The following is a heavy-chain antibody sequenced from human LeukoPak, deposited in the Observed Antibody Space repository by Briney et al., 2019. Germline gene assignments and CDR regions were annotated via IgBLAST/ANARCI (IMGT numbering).Heavy chain of an antibody. Sequence: GGSLRLSCAASGFTVSSNYMSWVRQAPGKGLEWVSVIYSGGSTYYADSVKGRFTISRDNSKNTLYLQMNSLRAEDTAVYYCACGSTHLYDYYMDVWGKGTTVTVPS. V-gene: IGHV3-53*01. CDR1: GFTVSSNY. CDR2: IYSGGST. CDR3: ACGSTHLYDYYMDV. J-gene: IGHJ6*03. D-gene: IGHD2-2*01.